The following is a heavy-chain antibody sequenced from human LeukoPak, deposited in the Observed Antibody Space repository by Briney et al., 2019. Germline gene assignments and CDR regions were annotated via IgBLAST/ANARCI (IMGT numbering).Heavy chain of an antibody. CDR1: GGSISSYY. CDR3: ARTKNMITFGGVIAEFDY. CDR2: IYYSGST. D-gene: IGHD3-16*02. J-gene: IGHJ4*02. V-gene: IGHV4-59*12. Sequence: SETLSLTCTVSGGSISSYYWSWIRQPPGKGLEWIGYIYYSGSTNYNPSLKSRVTISVDTSKNQFSLKLSSVTAADTAVYYCARTKNMITFGGVIAEFDYWGQGTLVTVSS.